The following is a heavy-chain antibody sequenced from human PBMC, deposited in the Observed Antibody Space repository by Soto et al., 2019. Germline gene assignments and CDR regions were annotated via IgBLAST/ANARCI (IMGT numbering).Heavy chain of an antibody. V-gene: IGHV4-39*01. CDR3: ARHERLRSWPGP. J-gene: IGHJ5*02. CDR2: IYYTGST. Sequence: SETLSLTCTVSGGSISSSSYYWVWIRQPPGKGLEWIGTIYYTGSTYYNSSLKSRVTMSVDTSKNQFSLKVNSVTAADTAVYYCARHERLRSWPGPWGQGTPVTVS. CDR1: GGSISSSSYY.